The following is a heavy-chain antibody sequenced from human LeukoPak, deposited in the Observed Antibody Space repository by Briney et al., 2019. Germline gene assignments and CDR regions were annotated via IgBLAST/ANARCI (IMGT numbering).Heavy chain of an antibody. CDR3: ARQTPVTAVDNWFDP. CDR1: GGSISSYY. D-gene: IGHD2-21*02. J-gene: IGHJ5*02. CDR2: IYYSGST. V-gene: IGHV4-59*08. Sequence: SETLSLTCTVSGGSISSYYWSWIRQPPGKGLEWIGYIYYSGSTNYNPSLKSRVTISVDTSKNQFSLRLTSVTAADTAVYYCARQTPVTAVDNWFDPWGQGTLVTVSS.